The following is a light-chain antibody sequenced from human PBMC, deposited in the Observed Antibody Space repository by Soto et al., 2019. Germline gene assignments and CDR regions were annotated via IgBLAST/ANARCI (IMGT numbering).Light chain of an antibody. J-gene: IGKJ1*01. CDR1: QTISSW. CDR2: KAS. V-gene: IGKV1-5*03. Sequence: IQMTQSPSTLSGSVGDRVTITCRASQTISSWLAWYQQKPGKAPKLLIYKASTLKSGVPSRFSGSGSGTEFTLTISSLQPDDFATYYCQQYNSYSPTFGQGTKVDIK. CDR3: QQYNSYSPT.